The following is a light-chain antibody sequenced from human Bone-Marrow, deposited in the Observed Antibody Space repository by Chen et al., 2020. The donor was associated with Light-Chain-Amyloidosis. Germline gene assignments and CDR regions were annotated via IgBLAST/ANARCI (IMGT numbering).Light chain of an antibody. CDR1: SSDVGGYTA. J-gene: IGLJ3*02. V-gene: IGLV2-14*03. CDR3: SSFISSNSPPWV. Sequence: QSALTPPASVSGSPGQSFTLPCTGNSSDVGGYTAVSWYQKHPGEAPTLIIDEVSIRTSGVSNRFAGSKAGNTATLTISGLQAEDEADYYCSSFISSNSPPWVFGGRTKLTVL. CDR2: EVS.